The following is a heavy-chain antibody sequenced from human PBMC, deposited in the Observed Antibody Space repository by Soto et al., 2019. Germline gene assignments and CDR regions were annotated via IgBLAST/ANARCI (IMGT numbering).Heavy chain of an antibody. CDR2: IIPIFGTA. CDR3: ASGYSNYAYGMDV. J-gene: IGHJ6*02. Sequence: GASVKVSCKASGGTFSSYAISWLRQAPGQGLEWMGGIIPIFGTANYAQKFQGRVTITADESTSTAYMELSSLRSEDTAVYYCASGYSNYAYGMDVWGQGTTVTVSS. D-gene: IGHD4-4*01. CDR1: GGTFSSYA. V-gene: IGHV1-69*13.